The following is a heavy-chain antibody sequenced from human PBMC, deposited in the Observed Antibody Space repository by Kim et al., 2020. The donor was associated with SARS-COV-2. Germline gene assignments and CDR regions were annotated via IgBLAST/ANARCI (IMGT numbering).Heavy chain of an antibody. D-gene: IGHD3-10*01. Sequence: ASVKVSCKASGYTFTSYAMNWVRQAPGQGLEWMGWINTNTGNPTYAQGFTGRFVFSLDTSVSTAYLQISSLKAEDTAVYYCARGMRLWFGELHYYYGMDVWGQGTTVTVSS. J-gene: IGHJ6*02. CDR1: GYTFTSYA. CDR3: ARGMRLWFGELHYYYGMDV. V-gene: IGHV7-4-1*02. CDR2: INTNTGNP.